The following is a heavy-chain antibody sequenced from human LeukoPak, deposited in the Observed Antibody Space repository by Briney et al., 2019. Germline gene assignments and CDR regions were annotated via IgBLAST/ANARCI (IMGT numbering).Heavy chain of an antibody. Sequence: KTGGSLRLSCAASGFTFSNAWMSWVRQAPGKGLEWVGRIKSKTDGGTTDYAAPVKGRFTISRDDSKYTLYLQMNSLKTEDTAVYYCTTDGYSGYDSLAPYWGQGTLVTVSS. J-gene: IGHJ4*02. CDR1: GFTFSNAW. V-gene: IGHV3-15*01. D-gene: IGHD5-12*01. CDR2: IKSKTDGGTT. CDR3: TTDGYSGYDSLAPY.